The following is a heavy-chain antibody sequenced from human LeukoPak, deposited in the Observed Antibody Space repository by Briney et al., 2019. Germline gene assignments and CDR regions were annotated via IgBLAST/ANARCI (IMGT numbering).Heavy chain of an antibody. CDR1: GFTLSDYY. V-gene: IGHV3-11*01. CDR3: ARDGRYHYDNSGYPLDY. J-gene: IGHJ4*02. Sequence: GGSLRLSCVASGFTLSDYYITWILQVPGNGLEWLSHITSSGTNIYYADYVKGLFTISRDNAKNSLFLQMNSLRDEDTAVYYCARDGRYHYDNSGYPLDYGGQGTLVTVSA. D-gene: IGHD3-22*01. CDR2: ITSSGTNI.